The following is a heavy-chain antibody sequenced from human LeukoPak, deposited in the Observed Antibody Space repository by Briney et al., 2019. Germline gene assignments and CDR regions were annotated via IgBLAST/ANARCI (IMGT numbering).Heavy chain of an antibody. CDR1: GFTFSGYW. J-gene: IGHJ4*02. Sequence: GGSLRLSCAASGFTFSGYWMHWVRQVPGKGPVWVSLINHDGTLTSLADSVKGRFTISRDNARNTLYLQMNTLTAEDTAIYYCAGAGPNWGIDYWGQGTLVTVSS. CDR3: AGAGPNWGIDY. D-gene: IGHD7-27*01. CDR2: INHDGTLT. V-gene: IGHV3-74*01.